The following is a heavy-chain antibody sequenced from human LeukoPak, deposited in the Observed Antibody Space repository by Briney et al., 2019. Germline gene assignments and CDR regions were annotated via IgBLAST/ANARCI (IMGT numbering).Heavy chain of an antibody. CDR2: ISYDGSNK. Sequence: GGSLRLSCAASGFTFSSYGMHWVRQAPGKGLEWVAVISYDGSNKYYADSVKGRFTISRDNSKNTLYLQMNSLRAEDTAVYYCAREYYGSGSHYWYFDLWGRGTLVTVSS. J-gene: IGHJ2*01. D-gene: IGHD3-10*01. V-gene: IGHV3-30*03. CDR1: GFTFSSYG. CDR3: AREYYGSGSHYWYFDL.